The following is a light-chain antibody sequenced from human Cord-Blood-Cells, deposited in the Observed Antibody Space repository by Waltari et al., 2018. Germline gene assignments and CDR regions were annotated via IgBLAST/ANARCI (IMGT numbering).Light chain of an antibody. CDR3: QQYNNWPYT. J-gene: IGKJ2*01. V-gene: IGKV3-15*01. Sequence: EIVTTQSPATLSVSPGERATLSCRASQRVSSNLAWYQQKPGQAPRLLIYGASTRATGIPARFSGSGSGTEFTLTISSLQSEDFAVYYCQQYNNWPYTFGQGTKLEIK. CDR1: QRVSSN. CDR2: GAS.